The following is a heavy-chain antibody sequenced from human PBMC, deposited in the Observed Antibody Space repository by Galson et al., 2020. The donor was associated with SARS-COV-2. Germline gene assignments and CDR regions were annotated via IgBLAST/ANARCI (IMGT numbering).Heavy chain of an antibody. Sequence: GESLKISCAASGFTFSSYAMHWVRQAPGKGLEWVAVISYDGSNKYYADSVKGRFTISRDNSKNTLYLQMNSLRAEDTAVYYCARGPRWELPDAFDIWGQGTMVTVSS. V-gene: IGHV3-30-3*01. CDR3: ARGPRWELPDAFDI. D-gene: IGHD1-26*01. J-gene: IGHJ3*02. CDR2: ISYDGSNK. CDR1: GFTFSSYA.